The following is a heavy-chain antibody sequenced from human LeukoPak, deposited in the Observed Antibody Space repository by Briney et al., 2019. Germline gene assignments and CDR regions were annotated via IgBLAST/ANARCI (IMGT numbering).Heavy chain of an antibody. CDR3: ARDGGYCSGGSCYSYYFDY. J-gene: IGHJ4*02. CDR1: GFTFSSYS. CDR2: IKQDGSEK. V-gene: IGHV3-7*01. Sequence: GGSLRLSCAASGFTFSSYSVNWVRQAPGKGLEWVANIKQDGSEKYYVDSVKGRFTISRDNAKNSLYLQMNSLRAEDTAVYYCARDGGYCSGGSCYSYYFDYWGQGTLVTVSS. D-gene: IGHD2-15*01.